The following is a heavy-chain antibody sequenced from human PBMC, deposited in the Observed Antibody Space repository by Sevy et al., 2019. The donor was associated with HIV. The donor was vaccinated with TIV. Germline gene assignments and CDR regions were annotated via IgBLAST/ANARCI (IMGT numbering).Heavy chain of an antibody. CDR1: GFTFDDYA. CDR2: ISWNSGSI. Sequence: GGSLRLSCAASGFTFDDYAMHWVRQAPGKGLEWVSGISWNSGSIGYADSVKGRFTISRDNAKNSLYPQMNSLRAEDTALYYCAKAKGVEMATIRGAFDIWGQGTMVTVSS. D-gene: IGHD5-12*01. V-gene: IGHV3-9*01. CDR3: AKAKGVEMATIRGAFDI. J-gene: IGHJ3*02.